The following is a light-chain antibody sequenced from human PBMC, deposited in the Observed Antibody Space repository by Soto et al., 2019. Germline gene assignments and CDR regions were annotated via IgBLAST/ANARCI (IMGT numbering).Light chain of an antibody. CDR3: QQYNSYSGT. CDR2: DAS. CDR1: DGIRND. Sequence: DIQMTQAPSSLSASVGDRVTITFRASDGIRNDLSCYQQKPGKAPKLMIYDASSLESGVPSRFSGSGSGTEFTLTISSLQPDDFATYYCQQYNSYSGTFGQGTKVDI. J-gene: IGKJ1*01. V-gene: IGKV1-17*01.